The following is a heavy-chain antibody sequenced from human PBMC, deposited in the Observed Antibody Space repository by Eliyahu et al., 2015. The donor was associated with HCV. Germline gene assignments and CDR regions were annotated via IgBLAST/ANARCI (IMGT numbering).Heavy chain of an antibody. CDR1: RFTFSSYS. Sequence: EVQLVESGGGLVKPGGSLGXSXAASRFTFSSYSMNWVRQAPGKGLEGVSSISSSSSYIYYADSVKGRFTISRDNAKNSLYLQMNSLRAEDTAVYYCAHEGGRGGLDVWGQGTTVTVS. D-gene: IGHD3-16*01. CDR2: ISSSSSYI. J-gene: IGHJ6*02. CDR3: AHEGGRGGLDV. V-gene: IGHV3-21*01.